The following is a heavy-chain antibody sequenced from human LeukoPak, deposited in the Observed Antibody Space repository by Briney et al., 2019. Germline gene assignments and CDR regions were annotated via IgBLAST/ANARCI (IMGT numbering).Heavy chain of an antibody. V-gene: IGHV1-18*01. CDR3: ARMDGITIDYYYMDV. D-gene: IGHD3-9*01. Sequence: ASVKVSCKASGYTFTSYGISWVRQAPGQGLEWMGWISAYNGNTNYAQKLQGRVTMTTDTSTSTAYMELRSLRSEDTAVYYCARMDGITIDYYYMDVWGKGPTVTVSS. J-gene: IGHJ6*03. CDR1: GYTFTSYG. CDR2: ISAYNGNT.